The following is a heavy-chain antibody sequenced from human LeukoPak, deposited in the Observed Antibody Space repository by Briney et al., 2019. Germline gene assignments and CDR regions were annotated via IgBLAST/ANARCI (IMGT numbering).Heavy chain of an antibody. CDR1: GFNFRYFW. D-gene: IGHD6-13*01. V-gene: IGHV3-7*01. Sequence: GGSLRLTCLGSGFNFRYFWMSWVRQAPGKGLEWLANINHDGRETYYADSVKGRFIISRDNAKDSLYLQMNSLRAEDAAVYYCAKGYIIAGRQWYLDLWGRGTLVGVSS. CDR2: INHDGRET. CDR3: AKGYIIAGRQWYLDL. J-gene: IGHJ2*01.